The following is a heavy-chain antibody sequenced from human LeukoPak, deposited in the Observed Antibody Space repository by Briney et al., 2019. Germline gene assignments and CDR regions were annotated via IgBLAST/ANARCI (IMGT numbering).Heavy chain of an antibody. CDR3: ARAGGYGVMIDY. CDR2: IYYSGST. V-gene: IGHV4-59*01. CDR1: GGSISSYY. Sequence: SETLSLTCTVSGGSISSYYWSWIRQPPGKGLEWIGYIYYSGSTNYNPSLKSRVTISVDTSKNQFSLKLSSVTAADTAVYYCARAGGYGVMIDYWGQGTLVTVSS. J-gene: IGHJ4*02. D-gene: IGHD4-17*01.